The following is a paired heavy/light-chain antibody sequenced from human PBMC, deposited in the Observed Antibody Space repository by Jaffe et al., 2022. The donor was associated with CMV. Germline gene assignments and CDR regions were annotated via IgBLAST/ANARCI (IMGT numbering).Heavy chain of an antibody. CDR2: MNPNSGNT. CDR1: GYTFTSYD. CDR3: ARERGYSGYESYYYYYGMDV. D-gene: IGHD5-12*01. J-gene: IGHJ6*02. V-gene: IGHV1-8*01. Sequence: QVQLVQSGAEVKKPGASVKVSCKASGYTFTSYDINWVRQATGQGLEWMGWMNPNSGNTGYAQKFQGRVTMTRNTSISTAYMELSSLRSEDTAVYYCARERGYSGYESYYYYYGMDVWGQGTTVTVSS.
Light chain of an antibody. CDR3: MQALQTSGFT. J-gene: IGKJ3*01. V-gene: IGKV2-28*01. CDR1: QSLLHSNGYNY. CDR2: LGS. Sequence: DIVMTQSPLSLPVTPGEPASISCRSSQSLLHSNGYNYLDWYLQKPGKSPQLLIYLGSNRASGVPDRFSGSGSGTDFTLKISRVEAEDVGVYYCMQALQTSGFTFGPGTKVDIK.